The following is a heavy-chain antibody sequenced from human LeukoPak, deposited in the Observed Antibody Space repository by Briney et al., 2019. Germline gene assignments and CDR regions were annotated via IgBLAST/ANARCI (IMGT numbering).Heavy chain of an antibody. D-gene: IGHD5-12*01. V-gene: IGHV1-3*01. CDR3: ARDISGYDWYAFDI. Sequence: VSVKVSCKASGYTFTSYAMHWVRQAPGQRHEWMGWINAGNGNTKYSQKFQGRVTITRDTSASTAYMELSSLRSEDTAVYYCARDISGYDWYAFDIWGQGTMVTVSS. CDR1: GYTFTSYA. J-gene: IGHJ3*02. CDR2: INAGNGNT.